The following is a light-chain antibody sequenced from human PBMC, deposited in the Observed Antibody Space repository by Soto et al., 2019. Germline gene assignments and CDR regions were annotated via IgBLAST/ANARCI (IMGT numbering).Light chain of an antibody. J-gene: IGLJ2*01. CDR1: SSDVGGYNY. CDR2: EVS. CDR3: SSYTSSSTQV. V-gene: IGLV2-14*01. Sequence: QSALTQPASVSGSPGQSITISCTGTSSDVGGYNYVSWYQQHPGKAPTLMCYEVSNRPSGVSNRFSGSKSGNTASLTISGLQSEDEADYYCSSYTSSSTQVFGGGTKLTVL.